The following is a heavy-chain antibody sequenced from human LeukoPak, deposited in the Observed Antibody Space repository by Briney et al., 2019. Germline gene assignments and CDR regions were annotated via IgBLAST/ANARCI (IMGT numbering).Heavy chain of an antibody. V-gene: IGHV3-23*01. CDR2: ISGSGGST. CDR3: AKEFESGSGNLPYNWFDP. D-gene: IGHD3-10*01. J-gene: IGHJ5*02. Sequence: PGGSLRLSCAASGFTFSSYAMSWVRQAPGKGLEWVSAISGSGGSTYYADSVKGRFTISRDNSKNTLYLQMNSLRAEDTAVYYCAKEFESGSGNLPYNWFDPWGQGTLVTVSS. CDR1: GFTFSSYA.